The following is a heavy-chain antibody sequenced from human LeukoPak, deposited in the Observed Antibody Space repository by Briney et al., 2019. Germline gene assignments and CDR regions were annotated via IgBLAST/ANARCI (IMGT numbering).Heavy chain of an antibody. J-gene: IGHJ4*02. CDR2: IYPGDSDT. Sequence: GESLKFSCKGSGYSFTSYWIGCVRQMPGKGLEWVGIIYPGDSDTKYSPSFQGQVTISADKSISTAYLQWSSLKASDTAMYFCARHLVAPDYWGQGTLVTVSS. D-gene: IGHD5-12*01. CDR1: GYSFTSYW. CDR3: ARHLVAPDY. V-gene: IGHV5-51*01.